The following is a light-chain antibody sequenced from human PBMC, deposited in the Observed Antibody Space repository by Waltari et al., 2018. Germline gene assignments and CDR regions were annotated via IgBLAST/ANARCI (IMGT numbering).Light chain of an antibody. J-gene: IGKJ1*01. Sequence: GDTVTITCRASQGISSSLNWFQQKPGKAPKLLIYAASSLESGFPSRFSGSGSGTEFTLTIRSLQPEDFATYYCLQHNNYPPTFGQGTKVEIK. CDR3: LQHNNYPPT. V-gene: IGKV1-17*01. CDR1: QGISSS. CDR2: AAS.